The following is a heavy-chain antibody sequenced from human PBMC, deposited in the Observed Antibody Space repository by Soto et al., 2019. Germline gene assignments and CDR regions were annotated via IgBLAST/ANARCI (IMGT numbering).Heavy chain of an antibody. J-gene: IGHJ4*02. CDR2: ISGGASDK. CDR1: GFMFSAYW. CDR3: VREDCHLFAH. V-gene: IGHV3-7*01. D-gene: IGHD2-21*01. Sequence: EVQLVESGGGLVQPGGSLRLSCEASGFMFSAYWMSWVRQDPRKGLEWVATISGGASDKFYVDSVKGRVTISRDDAKNSLYLHMNSLRDEDTAVYYCVREDCHLFAHWGQGTLVTVSS.